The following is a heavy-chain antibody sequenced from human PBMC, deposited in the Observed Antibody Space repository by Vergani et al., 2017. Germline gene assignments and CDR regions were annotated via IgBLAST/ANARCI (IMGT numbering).Heavy chain of an antibody. J-gene: IGHJ5*02. CDR3: ARHSTVEWLVKLGWIDP. CDR2: NYYSGGT. V-gene: IGHV4-39*01. Sequence: QLQLHESGPGLVKPSATLSLTCSVSGASIRSSNYYWGWIRQPPGKGLEWIAINYYSGGTYHNPSLKRRVPISVDTSKNQFSLKLSSVTAADTAVDFCARHSTVEWLVKLGWIDPWGQGILVTVSS. CDR1: GASIRSSNYY. D-gene: IGHD6-19*01.